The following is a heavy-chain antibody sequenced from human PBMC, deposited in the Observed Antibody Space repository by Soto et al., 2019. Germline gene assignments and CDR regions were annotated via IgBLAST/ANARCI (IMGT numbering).Heavy chain of an antibody. V-gene: IGHV4-34*01. CDR1: GGSFSGYY. D-gene: IGHD3-10*01. Sequence: QVQLQQWGAGLLKPSETLSLTCAVYGGSFSGYYWSWIRQPPGKGMEWIGEINHSGSTNYNPSLKSRVTISVDTSKNQFSLKLSSVTAADTAVYYCAREYGSGKVFDPWGQGTLVTVSS. CDR2: INHSGST. J-gene: IGHJ5*02. CDR3: AREYGSGKVFDP.